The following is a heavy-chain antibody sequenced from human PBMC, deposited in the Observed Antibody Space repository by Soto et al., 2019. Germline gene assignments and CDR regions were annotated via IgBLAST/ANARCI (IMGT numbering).Heavy chain of an antibody. CDR1: GFSLSTSGVG. J-gene: IGHJ4*02. Sequence: QITLKESGPTLVKPTQTLTLTCTFSGFSLSTSGVGVGWIRQPPGKALECIALISWDDDKLYSPSLKSRPSVTKDTSKNQVVLTMTNMDPTDTSTYYCAHRLCDNTCYWDVDFFDYWGRGTLVTVSS. V-gene: IGHV2-5*02. CDR2: ISWDDDK. CDR3: AHRLCDNTCYWDVDFFDY. D-gene: IGHD2-15*01.